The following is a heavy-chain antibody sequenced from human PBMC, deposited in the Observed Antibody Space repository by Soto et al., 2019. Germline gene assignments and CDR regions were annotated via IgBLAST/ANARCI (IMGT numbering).Heavy chain of an antibody. CDR3: ARTDIVLVPVSYYYYGMDV. CDR1: GGTFSSYA. V-gene: IGHV1-69*13. CDR2: IIPIFGTA. D-gene: IGHD2-2*01. J-gene: IGHJ6*02. Sequence: SVKVSCKASGGTFSSYAISWVRQAPGQGLEWMGGIIPIFGTANYAQKFQGRVTITADESTSTAYMELSSLRSEDTAVYYCARTDIVLVPVSYYYYGMDVWGQGTTVTVSS.